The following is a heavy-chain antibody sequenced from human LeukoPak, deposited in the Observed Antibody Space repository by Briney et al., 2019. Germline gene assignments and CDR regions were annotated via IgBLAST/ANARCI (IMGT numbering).Heavy chain of an antibody. J-gene: IGHJ4*02. CDR3: ARVFVRGYHYGSSGYYYHFDY. V-gene: IGHV1-18*01. CDR2: ISAYNGNT. Sequence: GASVKVSCKASGYTFTSYGISWVRQAPGQGLEWMGWISAYNGNTNYAQKLQGRVTMTTDTSTSTAYMELRSLRSDDTAVYYCARVFVRGYHYGSSGYYYHFDYWGQGTLVTVSS. CDR1: GYTFTSYG. D-gene: IGHD3-22*01.